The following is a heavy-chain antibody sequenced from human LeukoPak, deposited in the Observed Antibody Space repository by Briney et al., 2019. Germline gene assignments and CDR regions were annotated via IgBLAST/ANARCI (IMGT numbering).Heavy chain of an antibody. Sequence: KTSETLSLTCTVSGGSISSSSYYWGWIRQPPGKGLEWIGSIYYSGSTYYNPSLKSRVTISVDTSKNQFSLKLSSVTAADTAVYYCARDPGVVQSLSDLWGRGTLVTVSS. CDR2: IYYSGST. V-gene: IGHV4-39*07. J-gene: IGHJ2*01. D-gene: IGHD1-1*01. CDR3: ARDPGVVQSLSDL. CDR1: GGSISSSSYY.